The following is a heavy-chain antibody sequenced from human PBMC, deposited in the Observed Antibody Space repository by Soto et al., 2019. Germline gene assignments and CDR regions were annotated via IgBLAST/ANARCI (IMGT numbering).Heavy chain of an antibody. CDR2: INHSGST. D-gene: IGHD3-16*02. J-gene: IGHJ4*02. V-gene: IGHV4-34*01. CDR1: GGSFSGYY. Sequence: PSETLSLTCAVYGGSFSGYYWSWIRQPPGKGLEWIGEINHSGSTNYNPSLKSRVTISVDTSKNQFSLKLSSVTAADTAVYYCARGSRMITFGGVIVIPVGSPPVHWGQGTLVTVSS. CDR3: ARGSRMITFGGVIVIPVGSPPVH.